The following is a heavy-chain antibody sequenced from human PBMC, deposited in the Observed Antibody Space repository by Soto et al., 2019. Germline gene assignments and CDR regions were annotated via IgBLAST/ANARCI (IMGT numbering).Heavy chain of an antibody. D-gene: IGHD5-12*01. V-gene: IGHV4-59*01. J-gene: IGHJ4*02. CDR1: GGSISRYY. CDR2: VSYSGGT. Sequence: XETLSLTCTVAGGSISRYYWSWIRLPPGKGLEWIGYVSYSGGTNYNPSLKGRITISLDTSKTQFSLKLSSATAADTALYFCASVEASAGNLAPYYFDYWGQGTLVTVSS. CDR3: ASVEASAGNLAPYYFDY.